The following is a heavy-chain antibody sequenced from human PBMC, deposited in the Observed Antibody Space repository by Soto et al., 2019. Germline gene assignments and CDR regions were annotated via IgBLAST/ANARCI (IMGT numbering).Heavy chain of an antibody. CDR3: AKDTVGGYSFWSGYYSDGLDV. D-gene: IGHD3-3*01. Sequence: EVKLLESGGGLAQPGGSLRLSCVGSGFTFDSYAISWVRQAPGERLQWIAAISGSADGTDYAHSVRGRFTISRDNAKKPGHLKMDRLRVEDTAVYFCAKDTVGGYSFWSGYYSDGLDVWGQGTLVSVS. V-gene: IGHV3-23*01. J-gene: IGHJ3*01. CDR1: GFTFDSYA. CDR2: ISGSADGT.